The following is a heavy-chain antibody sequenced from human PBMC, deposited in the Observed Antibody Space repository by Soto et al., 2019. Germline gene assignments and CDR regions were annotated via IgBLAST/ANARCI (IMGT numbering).Heavy chain of an antibody. D-gene: IGHD3-22*01. Sequence: QVQLQEAGPGLVKPSQTLSLTCTVSGGSISSGGYYWSWIRQHPGKGLEWIGYIYYSGSTYYNPSLKSRVTISVDTSKNQFTLKLSSVTAADTAVYYWARGSSGYYYVGGRIDYWGQGTLVTVSS. J-gene: IGHJ4*02. CDR2: IYYSGST. CDR3: ARGSSGYYYVGGRIDY. V-gene: IGHV4-31*03. CDR1: GGSISSGGYY.